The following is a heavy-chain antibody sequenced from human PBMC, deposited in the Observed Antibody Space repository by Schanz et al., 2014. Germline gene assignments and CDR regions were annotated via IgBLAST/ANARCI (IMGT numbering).Heavy chain of an antibody. V-gene: IGHV3-33*01. CDR2: IWFDGTNK. Sequence: QVQLVESGGGVVQPGRSLRLSCSASGFTLSSYGMHWVRQAPGKGLEWLAVIWFDGTNKYNADSVKGRFTISRDTSKNTLYLLLNSLRAEDTAVYYCARDRGDGYSNGIFQYWGLGTLVTVSS. CDR1: GFTLSSYG. CDR3: ARDRGDGYSNGIFQY. D-gene: IGHD5-18*01. J-gene: IGHJ4*02.